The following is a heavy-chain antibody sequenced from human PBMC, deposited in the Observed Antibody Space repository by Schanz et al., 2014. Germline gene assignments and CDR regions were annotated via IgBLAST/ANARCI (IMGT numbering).Heavy chain of an antibody. V-gene: IGHV1-24*01. CDR3: ARGIPYCSSTSCSGLDAYDV. J-gene: IGHJ3*01. CDR1: GYSLNELS. D-gene: IGHD2-2*01. Sequence: QVQLVQSGAEVKKPGASVKVSCKVSGYSLNELSMHWVRQAPGRGLEWMGGFHHEDGDTVYAQKFQGRVIMTTDTSASTAYMELRNVRYDDTAMYYCARGIPYCSSTSCSGLDAYDVWGQGTLVNDSS. CDR2: FHHEDGDT.